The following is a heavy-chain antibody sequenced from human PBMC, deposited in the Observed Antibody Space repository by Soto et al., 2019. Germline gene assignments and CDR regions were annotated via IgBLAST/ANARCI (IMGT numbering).Heavy chain of an antibody. J-gene: IGHJ4*01. CDR1: GFTFGDSG. V-gene: IGHV3-33*01. D-gene: IGHD3-16*01. CDR3: ARVRGFWGSGLTYFDF. CDR2: VWFDESSH. Sequence: GGSLRLSCAASGFTFGDSGMHWVRQAPGKGLKWVAVVWFDESSHYYADSVKGRFTISRDNSQNTLYLQMNSLRVEDTAVYFCARVRGFWGSGLTYFDFCGRGTLVTGSA.